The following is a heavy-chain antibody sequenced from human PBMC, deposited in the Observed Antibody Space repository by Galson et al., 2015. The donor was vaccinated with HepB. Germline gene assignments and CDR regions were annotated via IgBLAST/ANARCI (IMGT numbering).Heavy chain of an antibody. V-gene: IGHV3-9*01. CDR2: ISWNSGSI. D-gene: IGHD3-10*01. CDR1: GFTFDDYA. CDR3: AKDFHGSGSYSFYYMDV. J-gene: IGHJ6*03. Sequence: LRLSCAASGFTFDDYAMHWVRQAPGKGLEWVSGISWNSGSIGYADSVKGRFTISRDNAKNSLYLQMNSLRAEDTALYYCAKDFHGSGSYSFYYMDVWGKGTTVTVSS.